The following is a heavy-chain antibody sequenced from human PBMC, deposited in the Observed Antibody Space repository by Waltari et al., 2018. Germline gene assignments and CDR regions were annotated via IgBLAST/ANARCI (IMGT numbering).Heavy chain of an antibody. CDR2: IYYSGST. J-gene: IGHJ4*02. CDR3: ARAGGIAAADSFDY. V-gene: IGHV4-30-4*08. Sequence: QVQLQESGPGLVKPSQTLSLTCTVSGGSLSSGDYYWRWIRQPPGKGLEWIGYIYYSGSTYYNPSLKSRVTISVDTSKNQFSLKLSSVTAADTAVYYCARAGGIAAADSFDYWGQGTLVTVSS. D-gene: IGHD6-13*01. CDR1: GGSLSSGDYY.